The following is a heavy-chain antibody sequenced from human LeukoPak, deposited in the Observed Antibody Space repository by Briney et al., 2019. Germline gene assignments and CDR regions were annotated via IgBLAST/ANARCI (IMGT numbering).Heavy chain of an antibody. CDR1: GDSISNYF. D-gene: IGHD6-6*01. J-gene: IGHJ5*02. V-gene: IGHV4-38-2*02. CDR2: IYHSGST. CDR3: ARDTSSSSNWFDP. Sequence: SETLSLTCTVSGDSISNYFWGWIRQPPGKGLEWIGSIYHSGSTNYNPSLKSRVTISVDTSKNHFSLKLSSVTAADTAVYYCARDTSSSSNWFDPWGQGTLVTVSS.